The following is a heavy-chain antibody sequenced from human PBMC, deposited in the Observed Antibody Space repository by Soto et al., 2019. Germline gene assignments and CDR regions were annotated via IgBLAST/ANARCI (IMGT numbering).Heavy chain of an antibody. CDR1: GFTFDDYT. Sequence: GGSLRLSCAASGFTFDDYTMHWVRQAPGKGLEWVSLISWDGGSTYYADSVKGRFTISRDNSKNSLYLQMNSLRTEDTALYYCAKDYVEYSSSLPDYWGQGTLVTVST. V-gene: IGHV3-43*01. CDR3: AKDYVEYSSSLPDY. J-gene: IGHJ4*02. D-gene: IGHD6-6*01. CDR2: ISWDGGST.